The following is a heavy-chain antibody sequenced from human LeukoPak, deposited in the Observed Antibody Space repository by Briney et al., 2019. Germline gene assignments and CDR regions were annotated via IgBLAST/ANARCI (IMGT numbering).Heavy chain of an antibody. D-gene: IGHD7-27*01. CDR1: GFTFSSYA. V-gene: IGHV3-23*01. CDR3: ANWGGTY. CDR2: ISDSSGST. J-gene: IGHJ4*02. Sequence: GGSLRLSCAASGFTFSSYAMSWVRQAPGKGLEWVSAISDSSGSTHYADSVKGRFTISRDNSKNTLYLQMHSLRAEDSAVYYCANWGGTYWGQGTLVTVSS.